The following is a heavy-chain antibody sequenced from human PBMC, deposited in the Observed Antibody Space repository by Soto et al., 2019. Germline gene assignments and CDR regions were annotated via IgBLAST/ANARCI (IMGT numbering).Heavy chain of an antibody. CDR3: GTRPGGGGY. D-gene: IGHD3-10*01. Sequence: EVQLVESGGGLIQPGGSLRLSCAVSGFTVSNNYMSWVRQAPGKGLEGVSVIYSGGYTAYGDSVKGRFTISRDNSKNTPYSQMNSLGADDPALFSWGTRPGGGGYWGQGTLVTVSS. CDR2: IYSGGYT. V-gene: IGHV3-53*01. J-gene: IGHJ4*02. CDR1: GFTVSNNY.